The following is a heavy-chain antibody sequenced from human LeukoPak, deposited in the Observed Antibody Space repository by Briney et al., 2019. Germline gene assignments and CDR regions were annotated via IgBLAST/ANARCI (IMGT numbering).Heavy chain of an antibody. J-gene: IGHJ3*02. D-gene: IGHD6-6*01. CDR3: GRVGGRSKAAKGDAFDI. CDR2: ISSGSTYM. Sequence: GGSLRLSCAASGFNFSNAWMNWVRQAPGKGLEWVSSISSGSTYMYYADSVKGRFTISRDNAQNSMYLQMNSLRAEDTAVYYCGRVGGRSKAAKGDAFDIWGQGTMVVVSS. CDR1: GFNFSNAW. V-gene: IGHV3-21*01.